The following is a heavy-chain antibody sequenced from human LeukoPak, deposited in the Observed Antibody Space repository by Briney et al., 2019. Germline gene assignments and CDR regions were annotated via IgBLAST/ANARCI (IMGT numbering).Heavy chain of an antibody. J-gene: IGHJ4*02. V-gene: IGHV5-51*01. Sequence: GESLKISCKGSGYSFTSYWIGWVRQMPGKGLEWMGIIYPGDSDTRYSPSLQGQVTISADKSISTAYLQWSSLKASDTAMYYCARLLGDYDILTGYGYYFDYWGQGTLVTVSS. CDR2: IYPGDSDT. D-gene: IGHD3-9*01. CDR3: ARLLGDYDILTGYGYYFDY. CDR1: GYSFTSYW.